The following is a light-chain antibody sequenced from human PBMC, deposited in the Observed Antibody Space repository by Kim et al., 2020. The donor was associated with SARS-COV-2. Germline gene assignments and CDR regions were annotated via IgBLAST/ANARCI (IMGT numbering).Light chain of an antibody. Sequence: PGKTTWITCGGKNIGSKSVHWYQPKPGQAPVLVIYYDSDRPSGIPERFSGSNSGNTATLTISRVEAWDEADYYCQVWDSSSDHWVFGGGTQLTVL. J-gene: IGLJ3*02. CDR2: YDS. V-gene: IGLV3-21*04. CDR3: QVWDSSSDHWV. CDR1: NIGSKS.